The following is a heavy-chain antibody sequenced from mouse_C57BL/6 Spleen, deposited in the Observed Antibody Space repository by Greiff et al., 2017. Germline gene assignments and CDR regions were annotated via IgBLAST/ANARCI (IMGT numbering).Heavy chain of an antibody. CDR3: TTSRGIYYDPFAY. CDR2: IDPENGDT. V-gene: IGHV14-4*01. CDR1: GFNIKDDY. D-gene: IGHD2-4*01. Sequence: EVQLQQSGAELVRPGASVKLSCTASGFNIKDDYMHWVKQRPEQGLEWIGWIDPENGDTEYASKFQGKATITADTSSNTAYLQLSSLTSEDTAVYYCTTSRGIYYDPFAYWGQGTLVTVSA. J-gene: IGHJ3*01.